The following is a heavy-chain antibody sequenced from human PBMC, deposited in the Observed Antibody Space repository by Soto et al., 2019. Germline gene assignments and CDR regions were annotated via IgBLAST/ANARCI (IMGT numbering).Heavy chain of an antibody. CDR3: AKVLYGVVTYFDS. D-gene: IGHD3-3*01. CDR1: GFTFSSYG. V-gene: IGHV3-23*01. Sequence: SLRLSCASSGFTFSSYGMTWVRRPPGKGLEWVSAISGSGAATYYADSVQGRFTISRDNSNNTLYLQMNSLRAEDTAVYSCAKVLYGVVTYFDSWGQGTLVTVSS. CDR2: ISGSGAAT. J-gene: IGHJ4*02.